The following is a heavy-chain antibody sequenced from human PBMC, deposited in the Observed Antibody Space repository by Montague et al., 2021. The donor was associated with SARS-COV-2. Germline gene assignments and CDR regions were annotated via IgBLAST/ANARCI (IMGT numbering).Heavy chain of an antibody. J-gene: IGHJ2*01. D-gene: IGHD2-21*01. CDR3: ARDRGWGSRGAGYIDL. V-gene: IGHV4-31*03. CDR1: GGSITSGGCH. CDR2: IYHTGST. Sequence: TLSLTCTVSGGSITSGGCHWTWLRQHPGKGLEWIGYIYHTGSTYYXPSLQSRLRTSVDTSKNEFSLTLTSVTAADTAIYYCARDRGWGSRGAGYIDLWGRGTLVTVSS.